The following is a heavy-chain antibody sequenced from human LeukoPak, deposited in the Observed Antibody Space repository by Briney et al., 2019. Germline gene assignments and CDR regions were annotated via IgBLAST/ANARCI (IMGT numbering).Heavy chain of an antibody. CDR2: ISWNSGST. CDR3: AKDVSLGFCSGGSCSVHFDY. D-gene: IGHD2-15*01. Sequence: GGSLRLSCAASGFTFNNYAMHWVRQAPGKGLEWVSGISWNSGSTGYVASVKGRFTISRDNAKNSLYLQMDSLRAEDMALYYCAKDVSLGFCSGGSCSVHFDYWGQGTLVTVSS. CDR1: GFTFNNYA. V-gene: IGHV3-9*03. J-gene: IGHJ4*02.